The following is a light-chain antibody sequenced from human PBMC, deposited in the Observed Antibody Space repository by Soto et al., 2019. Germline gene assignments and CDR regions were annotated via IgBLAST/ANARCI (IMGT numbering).Light chain of an antibody. CDR2: AAS. V-gene: IGKV1-27*01. CDR3: QKYNSATGT. CDR1: QGISNY. Sequence: DIQMTQSPSSLSASVGDRVTITCRASQGISNYLAWYQQKPGKVPKLLIYAASTLQQGVPSRFSGGGSGTDFTLTISSLQPEDVATYFCQKYNSATGTFGQGTKVEIK. J-gene: IGKJ1*01.